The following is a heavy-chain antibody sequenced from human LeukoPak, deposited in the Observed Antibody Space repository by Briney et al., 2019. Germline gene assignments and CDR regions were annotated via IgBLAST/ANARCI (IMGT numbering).Heavy chain of an antibody. CDR2: IYYSGST. CDR1: GGSISSSSYY. J-gene: IGHJ5*02. CDR3: ARGGGYYDFWSGYRQPLTINWFDP. D-gene: IGHD3-3*01. V-gene: IGHV4-39*07. Sequence: SETLSLTCTVSGGSISSSSYYWGWIRQPPGKGLEWIGSIYYSGSTYYNPSLKSRVTISVDTSKNQFSLKLSSVTAADTAMYYRARGGGYYDFWSGYRQPLTINWFDPWGQGTLVTVSS.